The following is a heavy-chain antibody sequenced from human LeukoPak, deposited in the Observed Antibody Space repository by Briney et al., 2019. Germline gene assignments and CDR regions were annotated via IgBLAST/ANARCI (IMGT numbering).Heavy chain of an antibody. CDR1: GGSLSSYY. CDR2: IYYSGST. CDR3: ARGGSDTAMVSAFDY. D-gene: IGHD5-18*01. J-gene: IGHJ4*02. V-gene: IGHV4-59*01. Sequence: SETLSLTCTVSGGSLSSYYWSWIRQPPGKGLEWIGYIYYSGSTNYNPSLKSRVTISVDTSKNQFSLKLSSVTAADTAVYYCARGGSDTAMVSAFDYWGQGTLVTVSS.